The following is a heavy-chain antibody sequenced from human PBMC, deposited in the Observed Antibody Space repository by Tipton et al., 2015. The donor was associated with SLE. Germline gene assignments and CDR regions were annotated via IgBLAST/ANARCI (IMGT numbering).Heavy chain of an antibody. D-gene: IGHD5-18*01. J-gene: IGHJ4*02. V-gene: IGHV4-61*01. CDR1: GGSVSSGSYY. CDR2: IYYSGST. CDR3: ARQRGYSYVDY. Sequence: TLSLTCTVSGGSVSSGSYYWSWIRQPPGKGLEWIGYIYYSGSTNYNPSLKSRVTILVDTSKNQFSLKLNSVTAADTALYYCARQRGYSYVDYWGQGTLVIVSS.